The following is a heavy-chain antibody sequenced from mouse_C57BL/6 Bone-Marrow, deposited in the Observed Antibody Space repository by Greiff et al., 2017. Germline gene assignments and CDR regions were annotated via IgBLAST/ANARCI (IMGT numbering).Heavy chain of an antibody. Sequence: VQLQQSGAELVRPGASVKLSCTASGFNIKDDYMHWVKQRPEPGLEWIGWIDPENGDTEYASKFPGKATITADTSSNTAYLQLSSLTSEDTAVYYCTLDDSKKPPYDFDYWGQGTTLTVSS. V-gene: IGHV14-4*01. CDR2: IDPENGDT. CDR3: TLDDSKKPPYDFDY. J-gene: IGHJ2*01. CDR1: GFNIKDDY. D-gene: IGHD2-5*01.